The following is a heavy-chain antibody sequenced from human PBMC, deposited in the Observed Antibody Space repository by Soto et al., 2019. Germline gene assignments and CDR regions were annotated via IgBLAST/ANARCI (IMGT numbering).Heavy chain of an antibody. V-gene: IGHV4-59*12. D-gene: IGHD2-8*02. Sequence: PSETLSLTCTVSGDSISSYYWTWIRQPPGKGLEWIGYIYYSGSTNYNSSLKSRVTISVDTSKNQFSLKLSSVAAADTAVYYCARDKITGLFDYWGQGTLVTVSS. CDR2: IYYSGST. CDR3: ARDKITGLFDY. CDR1: GDSISSYY. J-gene: IGHJ4*02.